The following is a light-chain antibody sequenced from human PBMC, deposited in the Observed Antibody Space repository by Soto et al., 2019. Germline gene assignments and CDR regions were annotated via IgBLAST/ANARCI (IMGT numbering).Light chain of an antibody. CDR1: QDITSA. Sequence: ALQLTQSPSSLSASVGDKVTFTCRASQDITSALAWYQQKPGKAPKLLIYDASSLKSGVPSRFSGSGSGTEYTLTITSLQPEDFATYYCQQFKTLITFGQGTRLEIK. CDR2: DAS. V-gene: IGKV1-13*02. CDR3: QQFKTLIT. J-gene: IGKJ5*01.